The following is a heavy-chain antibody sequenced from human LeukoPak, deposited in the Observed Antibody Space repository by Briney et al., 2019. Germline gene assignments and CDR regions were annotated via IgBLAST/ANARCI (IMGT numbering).Heavy chain of an antibody. Sequence: SETLSLTCAVYGGSFSGYYWSWIRQPPGKGLEWIGEINHSGSTNYNPSLKSRVTISVDTSKNQFSLKLSSVTAADTAVYYCARVPSRLYCSSTSCYAGFDYWGQGTLVTVSS. D-gene: IGHD2-2*01. CDR1: GGSFSGYY. J-gene: IGHJ4*02. V-gene: IGHV4-34*01. CDR2: INHSGST. CDR3: ARVPSRLYCSSTSCYAGFDY.